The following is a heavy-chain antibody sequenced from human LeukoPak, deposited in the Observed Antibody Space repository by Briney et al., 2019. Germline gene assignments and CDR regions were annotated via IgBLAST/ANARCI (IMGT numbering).Heavy chain of an antibody. CDR3: AKYSGSYYSPIDY. J-gene: IGHJ4*02. Sequence: GGSLRLSCAASGFTFSRYGMHWVRQAPGKGLEWVAVISYDGSNKYYADSVKGRFTISRDNPKNTLYLQMNSLRAEDTAVYYCAKYSGSYYSPIDYWGQGTLVTVSS. V-gene: IGHV3-30*18. CDR1: GFTFSRYG. D-gene: IGHD1-26*01. CDR2: ISYDGSNK.